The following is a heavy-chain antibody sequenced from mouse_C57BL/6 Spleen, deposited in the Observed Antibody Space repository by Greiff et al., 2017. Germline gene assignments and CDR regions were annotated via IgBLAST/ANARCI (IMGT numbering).Heavy chain of an antibody. CDR1: GYTFTDYY. J-gene: IGHJ4*01. V-gene: IGHV1-76*01. CDR3: ARSKAMDY. CDR2: IYPGSGNT. Sequence: VKLMESGAELVRPGASVKLSCKASGYTFTDYYINWVQQRPGQGLAWIARIYPGSGNTYYNEKFKGKATLTAEKSSSTAYMQLSSLTSTDYAVYFCARSKAMDYWGQGTSVTVSS.